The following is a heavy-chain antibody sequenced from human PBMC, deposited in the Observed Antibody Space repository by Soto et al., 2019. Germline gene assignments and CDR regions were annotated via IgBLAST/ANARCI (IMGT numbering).Heavy chain of an antibody. CDR2: IKSKTDGGTT. V-gene: IGHV3-15*01. CDR3: TTGRSEDYFDY. Sequence: GGSLRLSCSASGFTFNNAWMNWVRQAPGKGLEWVGRIKSKTDGGTTDYAAPVKGRFTISRDDSKNTLYLQMNSLKTEDTAVYFCTTGRSEDYFDYWGQGTLVTVSS. J-gene: IGHJ4*02. CDR1: GFTFNNAW.